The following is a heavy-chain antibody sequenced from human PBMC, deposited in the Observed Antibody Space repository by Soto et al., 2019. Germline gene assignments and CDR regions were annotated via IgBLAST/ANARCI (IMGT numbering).Heavy chain of an antibody. CDR2: VYYRGRS. V-gene: IGHV4-39*01. CDR1: GLSVSDSNYY. J-gene: IGHJ4*02. Sequence: SETLSLTCTFSGLSVSDSNYYWGWIRQSPGKGLEWIGSVYYRGRSYSKSSVKSRVTISVDTSKNQFSLNLNSVTASDTAVYFCVSQRTSVLTQAYFDYWGPGALVTVSS. D-gene: IGHD2-8*01. CDR3: VSQRTSVLTQAYFDY.